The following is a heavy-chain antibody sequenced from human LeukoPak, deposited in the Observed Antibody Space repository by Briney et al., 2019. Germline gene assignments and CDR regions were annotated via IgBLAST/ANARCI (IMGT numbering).Heavy chain of an antibody. CDR2: IYYSAST. Sequence: SETLSLTCTVSGGSISSSSYYWGWIRQPPGKGLEWVGSIYYSASTYYNPSLTSRVTISVDTSKNQFSLKLSSVTAADTAVYYCASPVTGYSSGWYSTDYWGQGTLVTVSS. CDR3: ASPVTGYSSGWYSTDY. D-gene: IGHD6-19*01. J-gene: IGHJ4*02. V-gene: IGHV4-39*01. CDR1: GGSISSSSYY.